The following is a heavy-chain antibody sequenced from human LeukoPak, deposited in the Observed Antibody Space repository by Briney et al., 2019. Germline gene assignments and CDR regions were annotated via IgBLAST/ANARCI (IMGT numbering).Heavy chain of an antibody. J-gene: IGHJ4*02. D-gene: IGHD5-12*01. Sequence: GGSLRLSCAVSGFTFDVYAIQWVRQVPGKGLGWVSGINWNSDSIGYADSVKGRFTTSRDNDKNSLYLQMNSLRAEDTAFYYCAINGGGDSGYGNFDYWGQGTLVTVSS. CDR3: AINGGGDSGYGNFDY. CDR1: GFTFDVYA. CDR2: INWNSDSI. V-gene: IGHV3-9*01.